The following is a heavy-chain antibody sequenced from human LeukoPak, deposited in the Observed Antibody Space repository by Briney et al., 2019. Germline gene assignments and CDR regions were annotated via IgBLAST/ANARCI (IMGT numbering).Heavy chain of an antibody. CDR1: GGTFSSYA. CDR2: IIPILGIA. D-gene: IGHD2-2*01. Sequence: SVKVSCKASGGTFSSYAISWVRQAPGQGLEWMGRIIPILGIANYAQKFQGRVTITADKSTSTAYMELSSLRSEDTAVYYCASEPLGYCSSTSCFDRGQGTTVTVSS. J-gene: IGHJ6*02. CDR3: ASEPLGYCSSTSCFD. V-gene: IGHV1-69*04.